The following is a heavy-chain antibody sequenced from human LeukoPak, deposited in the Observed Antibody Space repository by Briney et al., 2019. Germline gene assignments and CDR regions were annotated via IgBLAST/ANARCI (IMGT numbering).Heavy chain of an antibody. CDR3: ALLAVASDFDY. J-gene: IGHJ4*02. CDR1: GFPFSVYE. V-gene: IGHV3-48*03. CDR2: IGSSGTTI. D-gene: IGHD6-19*01. Sequence: GGSLRLSCAVSGFPFSVYEMNRVRQAPGKGLEWVSNIGSSGTTIYYADSVRGRFSISRDNAKSSLYLQMNSLRVEDTAVYYCALLAVASDFDYWGQGALVTVSS.